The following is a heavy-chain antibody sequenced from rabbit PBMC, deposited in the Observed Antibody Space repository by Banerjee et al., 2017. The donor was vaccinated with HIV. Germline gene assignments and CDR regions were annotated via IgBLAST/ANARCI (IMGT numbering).Heavy chain of an antibody. CDR1: GIDFSTYG. Sequence: QEQLVESGGGLVTLGGSLKLSCKASGIDFSTYGISWVRQAPGKGLEWIGYIYPDYGTTDYASWVNGRFTISKTSSTTVTLQMTSLTAADTATYFCARGPTYTGYGYTTYFNLWGQGTLVTVS. CDR3: ARGPTYTGYGYTTYFNL. J-gene: IGHJ4*01. D-gene: IGHD6-1*01. V-gene: IGHV1S39*01. CDR2: IYPDYGTT.